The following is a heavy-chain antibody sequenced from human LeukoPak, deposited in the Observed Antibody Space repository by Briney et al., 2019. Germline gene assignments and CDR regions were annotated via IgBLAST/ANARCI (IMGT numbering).Heavy chain of an antibody. J-gene: IGHJ5*02. CDR2: IIPIFGTA. CDR1: GGTFSSYA. V-gene: IGHV1-69*13. Sequence: ASVKVSGKASGGTFSSYAISWVRQAPGQGLEWMGGIIPIFGTANYAQKFQGRVTITADESTSTAYMELSSLRSEDTAVYYCARVQIRRITISNWFDPWGQGTLVTVSS. D-gene: IGHD3-3*01. CDR3: ARVQIRRITISNWFDP.